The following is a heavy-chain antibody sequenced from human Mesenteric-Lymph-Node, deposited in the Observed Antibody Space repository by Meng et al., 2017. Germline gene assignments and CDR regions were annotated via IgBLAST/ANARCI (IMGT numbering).Heavy chain of an antibody. Sequence: ASVKVSCKASGYTFTGYGITWVRQAPGQGLEWMGRISAYNGDTRYAEKFQGRVTMTRDTSTSTVYMELSSLRSEDTAVYYCATSPILRYSSSWLHDAFDIWGQGTMVTVSS. CDR3: ATSPILRYSSSWLHDAFDI. D-gene: IGHD6-13*01. V-gene: IGHV1-18*01. CDR2: ISAYNGDT. J-gene: IGHJ3*02. CDR1: GYTFTGYG.